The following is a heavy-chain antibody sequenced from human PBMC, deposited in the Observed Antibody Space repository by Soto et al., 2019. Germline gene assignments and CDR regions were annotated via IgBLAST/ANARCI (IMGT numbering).Heavy chain of an antibody. CDR3: ARDLVGGSSAYYYCMDV. CDR1: GGTFSSYA. CDR2: IIPISGTA. D-gene: IGHD1-26*01. J-gene: IGHJ6*04. Sequence: QVQLVQSGAEVKKPGSSVKVSCKVSGGTFSSYAISWVRQAPGQGLQWMGGIIPISGTADYAQKFQGRVTIIADEFTNTAYMELSSLRSEDTAVYYCARDLVGGSSAYYYCMDVWGKGTTVTVSS. V-gene: IGHV1-69*01.